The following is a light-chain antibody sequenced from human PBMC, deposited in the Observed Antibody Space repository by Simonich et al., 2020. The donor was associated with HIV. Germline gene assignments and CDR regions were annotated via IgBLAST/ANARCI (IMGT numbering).Light chain of an antibody. Sequence: DIVMTQSPDSLAVSLGERATINCKSSQSVLHSSNNKNYLVWYQQKPGQPPKLLIYWASTREPGVPDRFSGSGSATDFTLTISSLQAEDVAVYYCQQYYSTPRTFGQGTKVEIK. J-gene: IGKJ1*01. V-gene: IGKV4-1*01. CDR3: QQYYSTPRT. CDR2: WAS. CDR1: QSVLHSSNNKNY.